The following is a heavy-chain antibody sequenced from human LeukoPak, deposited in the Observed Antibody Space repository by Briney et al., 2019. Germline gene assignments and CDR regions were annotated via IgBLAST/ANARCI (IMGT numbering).Heavy chain of an antibody. Sequence: SETLSLTCTVSGASFSNYYWSWIRQPPGKGLEWIGYIYYSGSTNYNPSLKSRVTISVDTSKNQFSLKLSSVTAADTAVYYCARYHMVRGVISYGMDVWGQGTTVTVSS. J-gene: IGHJ6*02. CDR3: ARYHMVRGVISYGMDV. D-gene: IGHD3-10*01. V-gene: IGHV4-59*08. CDR1: GASFSNYY. CDR2: IYYSGST.